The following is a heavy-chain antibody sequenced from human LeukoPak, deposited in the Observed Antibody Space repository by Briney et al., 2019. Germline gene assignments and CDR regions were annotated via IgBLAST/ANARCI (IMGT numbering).Heavy chain of an antibody. Sequence: GRSLRLSCAASGFTFSSYGMHWVRQAPGKGLEWVAVISYDGSNKYYADSVKGRFTISRDNSKNTPYLQMNSLRAEDTAVYYCAKLPGERQQQSIDYWGQGTLVTVSS. J-gene: IGHJ4*02. V-gene: IGHV3-30*18. D-gene: IGHD6-13*01. CDR3: AKLPGERQQQSIDY. CDR1: GFTFSSYG. CDR2: ISYDGSNK.